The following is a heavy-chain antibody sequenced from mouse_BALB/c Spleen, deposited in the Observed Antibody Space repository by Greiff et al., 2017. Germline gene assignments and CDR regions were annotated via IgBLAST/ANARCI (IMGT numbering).Heavy chain of an antibody. J-gene: IGHJ2*01. D-gene: IGHD4-1*01. CDR1: GFTFSSYG. CDR3: ALTGTDYFDY. Sequence: EVKLMESGGDLVKPGGSLKLSCAASGFTFSSYGMSWVRQTPDKRLEWVATISSGGSYTYYPDSVKGRFTISRDNAKNTLYLQMSSLKSEDTAMYYCALTGTDYFDYWGQGTTLTVSS. CDR2: ISSGGSYT. V-gene: IGHV5-6*01.